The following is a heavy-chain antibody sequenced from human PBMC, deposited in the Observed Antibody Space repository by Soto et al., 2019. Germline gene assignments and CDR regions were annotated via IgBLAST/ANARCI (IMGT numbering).Heavy chain of an antibody. CDR3: ARDGGGEGITYYYGSGSFGPLFDY. Sequence: QVQLVQSGAEVKKPGSSVKVSCKASGGTFSSYTISWVRQAPGQGLEWMGRIIPILGIANYAQKFQGRVTITADKSTSTAYMELSSLRSEDTAVYYCARDGGGEGITYYYGSGSFGPLFDYWGQGTLVTVSS. CDR2: IIPILGIA. J-gene: IGHJ4*02. CDR1: GGTFSSYT. V-gene: IGHV1-69*08. D-gene: IGHD3-10*01.